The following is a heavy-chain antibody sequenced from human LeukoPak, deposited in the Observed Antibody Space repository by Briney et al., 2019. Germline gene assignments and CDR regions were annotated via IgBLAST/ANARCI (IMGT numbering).Heavy chain of an antibody. CDR3: VKTIGYCSSTSCYYFFES. Sequence: PGGSLRLSCSASEFAFSSYPMHWVRQAPGKGLEYVSAISSSGGSTSYADSVKGRFTISRDNSKNTLYLQMSSLRAEDTAVYYCVKTIGYCSSTSCYYFFESWGQGTLVTVSS. J-gene: IGHJ4*02. D-gene: IGHD2-2*01. V-gene: IGHV3-64D*09. CDR2: ISSSGGST. CDR1: EFAFSSYP.